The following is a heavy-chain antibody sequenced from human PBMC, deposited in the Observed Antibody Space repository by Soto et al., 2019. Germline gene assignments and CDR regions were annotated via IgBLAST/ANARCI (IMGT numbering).Heavy chain of an antibody. CDR3: AIVTAKTAYHYFDF. CDR1: GYKFTNYW. Sequence: GESLKISCKGSGYKFTNYWLSWVRQTPGKGLEWMGRIDPSDSYINYSPSFRGHVTISIDESISTAHLQWSSLKASDTATYYCAIVTAKTAYHYFDFWGQGTLVTVSS. CDR2: IDPSDSYI. V-gene: IGHV5-10-1*01. D-gene: IGHD1-1*01. J-gene: IGHJ4*02.